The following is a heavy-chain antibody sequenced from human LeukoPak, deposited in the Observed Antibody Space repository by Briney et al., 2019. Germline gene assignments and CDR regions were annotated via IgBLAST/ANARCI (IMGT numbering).Heavy chain of an antibody. J-gene: IGHJ5*01. CDR2: VHYSGGT. Sequence: SETLSLTCTVAGGSISGYYWSWIRQPPGKGLEWIGYVHYSGGTNYNPSLESRVTMSVDTSKNQFSLTLSSVSAADTAVYYCAREAVALPFDSWGQGILVTVSS. CDR3: AREAVALPFDS. D-gene: IGHD2-15*01. V-gene: IGHV4-59*01. CDR1: GGSISGYY.